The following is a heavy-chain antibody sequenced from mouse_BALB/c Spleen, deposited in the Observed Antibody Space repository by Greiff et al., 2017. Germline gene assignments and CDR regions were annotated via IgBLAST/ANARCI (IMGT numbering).Heavy chain of an antibody. CDR1: GFTFSNYW. Sequence: EVMLVESGGGLVQPGGSMKLSCVASGFTFSNYWMNWVRQSPEKGLEWVAEIRLKSNNYATHYAESVKGRFTISRDDSKSSVYLQMNNLRAEDTGIYYCTRLGNRDFLPMDYWGQGTSVTVSS. J-gene: IGHJ4*01. V-gene: IGHV6-6*02. CDR3: TRLGNRDFLPMDY. D-gene: IGHD2-1*01. CDR2: IRLKSNNYAT.